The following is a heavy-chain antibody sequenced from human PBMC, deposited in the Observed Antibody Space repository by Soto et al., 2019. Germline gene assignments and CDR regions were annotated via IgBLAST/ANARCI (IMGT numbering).Heavy chain of an antibody. CDR2: IYYSGST. D-gene: IGHD3-10*01. V-gene: IGHV4-59*01. CDR3: ARSADGSGSYGY. J-gene: IGHJ4*02. CDR1: GGSISSYY. Sequence: SETLSLTCTVSGGSISSYYWSWIRQPPGKGLEWIGYIYYSGSTNYNPSLKSRVTISVDTSKNQFSLKLSSVTAADTAVYYCARSADGSGSYGYWGQETLVTVSS.